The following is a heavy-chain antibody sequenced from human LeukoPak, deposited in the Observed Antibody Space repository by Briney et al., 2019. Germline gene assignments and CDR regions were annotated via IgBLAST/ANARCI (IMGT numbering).Heavy chain of an antibody. CDR3: ARDRIKSGSYYFDY. CDR1: AFTFSDYS. CDR2: ISGRSSTI. Sequence: GGSLRLSCAASAFTFSDYSMNWVRQAPGKGLEWVSYISGRSSTIYYADSVKGRFAISRDNAKNSMYLQMNSLRAEDTAVYYCARDRIKSGSYYFDYWGQGTLVTVSS. D-gene: IGHD1-26*01. V-gene: IGHV3-48*01. J-gene: IGHJ4*02.